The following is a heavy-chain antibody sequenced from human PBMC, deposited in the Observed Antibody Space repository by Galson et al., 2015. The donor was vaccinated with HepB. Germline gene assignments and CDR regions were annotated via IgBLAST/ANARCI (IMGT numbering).Heavy chain of an antibody. J-gene: IGHJ4*02. Sequence: SLRLSCAASGFTFSSHNMHWVRQAPGKGLEWVAIISNGVINEYYADSVKGRFTISRDNSKNTLYLQMSSLRAEDTAVYYCARDLTGGYTFDYWGQGTLVTVSS. D-gene: IGHD5-24*01. CDR3: ARDLTGGYTFDY. CDR2: ISNGVINE. V-gene: IGHV3-30-3*01. CDR1: GFTFSSHN.